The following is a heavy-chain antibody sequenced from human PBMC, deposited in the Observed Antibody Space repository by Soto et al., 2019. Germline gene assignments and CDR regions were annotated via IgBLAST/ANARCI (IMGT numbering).Heavy chain of an antibody. CDR2: IYYSGST. D-gene: IGHD6-13*01. J-gene: IGHJ5*02. Sequence: PSETLSLTCTVSGGSISSYYWSWIRQPPGKGLEWIGYIYYSGSTNYNPSLKSRVTISVDTSKNQFSLKLSSVTAADTAVYYCARGSIAAAGKNWFDPWGQGTLVTVPQ. CDR1: GGSISSYY. CDR3: ARGSIAAAGKNWFDP. V-gene: IGHV4-59*01.